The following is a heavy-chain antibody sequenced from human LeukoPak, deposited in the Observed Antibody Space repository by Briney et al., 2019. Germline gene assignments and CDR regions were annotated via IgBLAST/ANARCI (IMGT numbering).Heavy chain of an antibody. V-gene: IGHV3-7*01. CDR1: GFTFSSYW. D-gene: IGHD3-10*01. CDR2: IKQDGSER. Sequence: GGSLRLSCAASGFTFSSYWMSWVRQAPGKGLEWVANIKQDGSERYYVDSVKGRFTISRDNAKNSLYLQMNSLRAEDTAVYYCARAVVRFAFDYWGQGTLVTVSS. J-gene: IGHJ4*02. CDR3: ARAVVRFAFDY.